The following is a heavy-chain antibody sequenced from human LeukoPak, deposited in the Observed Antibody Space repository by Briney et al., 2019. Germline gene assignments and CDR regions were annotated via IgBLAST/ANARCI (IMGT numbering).Heavy chain of an antibody. V-gene: IGHV1-18*01. Sequence: ASVKVSCKASGYTFHNYGISWVRQAPGQGLEWMGWISPYSGNTDYTERLQGRVTMTTDTSTTTAFMELRSLRSDDTGVYYCARTSGVSAAGSPYYFDYWGQGTLVTVSS. D-gene: IGHD6-13*01. CDR2: ISPYSGNT. J-gene: IGHJ4*02. CDR1: GYTFHNYG. CDR3: ARTSGVSAAGSPYYFDY.